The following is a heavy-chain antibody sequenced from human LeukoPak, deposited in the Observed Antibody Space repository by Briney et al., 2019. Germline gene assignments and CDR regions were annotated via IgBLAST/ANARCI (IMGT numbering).Heavy chain of an antibody. CDR1: GGTFSSYA. CDR2: IIPILGIA. CDR3: ARGHTYYYDSSGHFDY. V-gene: IGHV1-69*04. Sequence: GASVKVSCKASGGTFSSYAISWVRRAPGQGLEWMGRIIPILGIANYAQKFQGRVTITADKSTSTAYMELSSLRSEDTAVYYCARGHTYYYDSSGHFDYWGQGTLVTVSS. J-gene: IGHJ4*02. D-gene: IGHD3-22*01.